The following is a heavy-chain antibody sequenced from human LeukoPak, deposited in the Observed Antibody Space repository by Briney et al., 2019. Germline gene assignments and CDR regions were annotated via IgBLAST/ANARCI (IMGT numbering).Heavy chain of an antibody. J-gene: IGHJ3*02. CDR1: GGIFSSYA. V-gene: IGHV1-69*04. CDR2: IIPILGIA. D-gene: IGHD3-9*01. CDR3: ARVYDILTGPYDAFDI. Sequence: ASVKVSCKASGGIFSSYAISWVRQAPGQGLEWMGRIIPILGIANYAQKFQGRVTITADKSTSTAYMELSSLRSEDTAVYYCARVYDILTGPYDAFDIWGQGTMVTVSS.